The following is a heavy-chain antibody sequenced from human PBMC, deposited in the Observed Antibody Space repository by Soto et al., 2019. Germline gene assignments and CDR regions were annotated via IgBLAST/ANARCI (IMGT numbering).Heavy chain of an antibody. Sequence: QVQLVESGGGLSKPGGSLRLSCAASGFTFSDYYMSWIRQAPGKGLEWVSYISSSSSYTNYADSVKGRFTISRDNAKNSLYLQMNSLTAEDTAVYYCARGIYGDYGFDIWGRGTLVTVSS. CDR1: GFTFSDYY. D-gene: IGHD4-17*01. CDR2: ISSSSSYT. CDR3: ARGIYGDYGFDI. J-gene: IGHJ2*01. V-gene: IGHV3-11*05.